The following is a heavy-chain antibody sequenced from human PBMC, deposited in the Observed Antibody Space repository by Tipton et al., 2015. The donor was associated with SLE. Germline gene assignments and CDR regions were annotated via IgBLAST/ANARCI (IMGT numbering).Heavy chain of an antibody. CDR1: GGSISSNY. V-gene: IGHV4-59*08. Sequence: TLSLTCSVSGGSISSNYWIWIRQPPGKGLEWIGYISDGGGTNYNPSLKSRVTISVDPAKNQFSLRLTSVTAADTAVYYCGRGATTWRGAIYGVDVWGQGTTVTVSS. D-gene: IGHD1-1*01. CDR2: ISDGGGT. J-gene: IGHJ6*02. CDR3: GRGATTWRGAIYGVDV.